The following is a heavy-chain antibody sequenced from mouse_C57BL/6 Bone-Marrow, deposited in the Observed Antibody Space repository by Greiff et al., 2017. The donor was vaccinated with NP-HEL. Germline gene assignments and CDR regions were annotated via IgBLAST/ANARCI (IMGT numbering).Heavy chain of an antibody. V-gene: IGHV1-61*01. CDR2: IYPSDSET. CDR3: ARRRTYCGGAMDY. J-gene: IGHJ4*01. D-gene: IGHD1-1*01. CDR1: GYTFTSYW. Sequence: QVQLQQPGAELVRPGSSVKLSCKASGYTFTSYWMDWVKQRPGQGLEWIGNIYPSDSETHYNQKFKDKATLTVDTSSSTAYMQLSSLTSEDSAVYYCARRRTYCGGAMDYWGQGTSVTGSS.